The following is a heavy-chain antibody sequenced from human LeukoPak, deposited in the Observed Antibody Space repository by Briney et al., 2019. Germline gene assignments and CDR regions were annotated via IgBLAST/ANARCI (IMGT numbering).Heavy chain of an antibody. CDR1: GGSISSGGYS. J-gene: IGHJ4*02. Sequence: SETLSLTCAVSGGSISSGGYSWSWIRQPPGKGLEWIGYIYHSGSTYYNPSLKSRVTISVDTSKNQFSLKLSSVTAADTAVYYCARIRREMATTSFDYWGQGTLVTVSS. D-gene: IGHD5-24*01. CDR2: IYHSGST. CDR3: ARIRREMATTSFDY. V-gene: IGHV4-30-2*02.